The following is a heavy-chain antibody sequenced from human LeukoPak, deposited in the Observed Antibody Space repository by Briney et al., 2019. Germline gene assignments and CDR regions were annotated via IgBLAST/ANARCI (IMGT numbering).Heavy chain of an antibody. D-gene: IGHD6-19*01. Sequence: GGSLRLSCAASGFTFSSYAMSWVRQAPGKGLEWVSGISWNSGSIGYADSVKGRFTISRDNAKNSLYLQMNSLRAEDTALYYCAKDKNRQWLVLGLDAFDIWGQGTMVTVSS. CDR2: ISWNSGSI. J-gene: IGHJ3*02. V-gene: IGHV3-9*01. CDR1: GFTFSSYA. CDR3: AKDKNRQWLVLGLDAFDI.